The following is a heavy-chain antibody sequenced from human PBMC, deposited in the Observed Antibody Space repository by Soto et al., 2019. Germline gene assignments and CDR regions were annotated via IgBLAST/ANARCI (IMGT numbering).Heavy chain of an antibody. V-gene: IGHV1-46*01. Sequence: ASVKVSCKASGYTFTSYYMHWVRQAPGQGLEWMGIINPSGGSTSYAQKFQGRVTMTRDTSTSTVYMELSSLRSEDTAVYYCARPLTRGGYYYYGMDVWGQGTTVTVSS. J-gene: IGHJ6*02. CDR3: ARPLTRGGYYYYGMDV. D-gene: IGHD3-10*01. CDR2: INPSGGST. CDR1: GYTFTSYY.